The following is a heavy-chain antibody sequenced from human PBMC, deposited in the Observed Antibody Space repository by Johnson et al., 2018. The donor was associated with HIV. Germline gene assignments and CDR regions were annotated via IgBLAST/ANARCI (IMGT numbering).Heavy chain of an antibody. CDR2: ISYDGSNK. J-gene: IGHJ3*02. V-gene: IGHV3-30*18. Sequence: ISYDGSNKYYADSVKGRFTISRDNSKNTLYLQMNSLRAEDTAVYYCAKTAAADAFDIWGQGTMVTVSS. D-gene: IGHD2-2*01. CDR3: AKTAAADAFDI.